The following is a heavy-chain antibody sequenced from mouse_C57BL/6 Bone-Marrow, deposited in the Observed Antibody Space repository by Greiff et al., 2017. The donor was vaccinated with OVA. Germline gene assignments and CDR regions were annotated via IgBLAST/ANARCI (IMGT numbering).Heavy chain of an antibody. J-gene: IGHJ2*01. V-gene: IGHV1-63*01. D-gene: IGHD1-1*01. Sequence: QVQLQQSGAELVRPGTSVKMSCKASGYTFTNYWIGWAKQRPGHGLEWIGDIYPGGGFTNYNEKFKGKATLTADKSSSTAYMQFSSLTSEDSAIYYCARGTTVAYYFDYWGQGTTLTVSS. CDR3: ARGTTVAYYFDY. CDR1: GYTFTNYW. CDR2: IYPGGGFT.